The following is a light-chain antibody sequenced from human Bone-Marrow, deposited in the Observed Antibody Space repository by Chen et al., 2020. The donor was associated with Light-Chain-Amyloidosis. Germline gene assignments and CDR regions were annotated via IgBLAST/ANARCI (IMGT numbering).Light chain of an antibody. Sequence: NFMLTQPHSLSESPGKTVIISITRSSGSIATNYVQWYQQRPGSSPTTVIYEDDQRPSGVPDRFSGSIDRSSNSASLTISGLKTEDEADYYCQSYQGSSQGVFGGGTKLTVL. CDR2: EDD. CDR1: SGSIATNY. J-gene: IGLJ3*02. CDR3: QSYQGSSQGV. V-gene: IGLV6-57*01.